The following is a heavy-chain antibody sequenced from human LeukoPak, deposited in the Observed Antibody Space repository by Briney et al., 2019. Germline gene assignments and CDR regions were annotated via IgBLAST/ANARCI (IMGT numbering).Heavy chain of an antibody. D-gene: IGHD2-2*01. Sequence: GGSLRLSCAASGFTFSSYDMNWVRQPPGKGLEWVSYISSSGSTIYYADSVKGRFIISRDNAKNSVYLQMTSLRAEDTAVYYCARESGSRSYYYYMDVWGKGTTVTISS. CDR2: ISSSGSTI. J-gene: IGHJ6*03. V-gene: IGHV3-48*03. CDR1: GFTFSSYD. CDR3: ARESGSRSYYYYMDV.